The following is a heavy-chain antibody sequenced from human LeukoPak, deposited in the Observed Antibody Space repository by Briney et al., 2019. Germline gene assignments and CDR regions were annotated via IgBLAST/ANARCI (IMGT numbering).Heavy chain of an antibody. J-gene: IGHJ4*02. D-gene: IGHD5-24*01. V-gene: IGHV3-53*01. CDR2: VYGGGNT. CDR3: VRERFGAIVEN. CDR1: GFTFSSYS. Sequence: GGSLRLSCAASGFTFSSYSMNWVRQAPGKGLEWVSTVYGGGNTAYADSVEGRFTISRATSKNTLLLQMNSLRAEDTALYFCVRERFGAIVENWGQGALVIVSS.